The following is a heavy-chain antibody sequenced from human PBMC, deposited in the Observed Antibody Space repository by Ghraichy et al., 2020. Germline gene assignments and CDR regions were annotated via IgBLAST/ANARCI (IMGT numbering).Heavy chain of an antibody. V-gene: IGHV3-74*01. Sequence: GSLRLSCAASGFTFSSYWMHWARQAPGNGLVWVSRINSDGSSISYADSVKGRFTISRDNAKNTLYLQMNRLRAEDTAVDYCARGYSNRVEDWGQGTLVTVSS. CDR3: ARGYSNRVED. J-gene: IGHJ4*02. CDR1: GFTFSSYW. CDR2: INSDGSSI. D-gene: IGHD2-21*01.